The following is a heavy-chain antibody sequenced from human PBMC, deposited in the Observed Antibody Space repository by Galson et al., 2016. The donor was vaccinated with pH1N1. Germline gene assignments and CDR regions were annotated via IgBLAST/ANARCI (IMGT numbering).Heavy chain of an antibody. J-gene: IGHJ4*01. D-gene: IGHD3-22*01. V-gene: IGHV3-23*01. Sequence: SLRLSCAASGFTFSSFGIHWVRQVPGKGLEWVSFVSATGLSRYYADSVKGRFTNSRDNSKNTVSLNVSSLRVEDTALYYCAKDQSTKIIFQGTFDNWGRGTLVTVSS. CDR3: AKDQSTKIIFQGTFDN. CDR2: VSATGLSR. CDR1: GFTFSSFG.